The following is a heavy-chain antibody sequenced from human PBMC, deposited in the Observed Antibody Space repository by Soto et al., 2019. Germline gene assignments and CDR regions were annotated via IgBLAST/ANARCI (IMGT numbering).Heavy chain of an antibody. D-gene: IGHD5-12*01. CDR3: SRDFLPVPVVTTA. V-gene: IGHV4-30-4*01. J-gene: IGHJ5*02. CDR2: IYYSGST. Sequence: NLSLTCTVSGGSISSGDYYWSWIRQPPGKGLEWIGYIYYSGSTYYNPSLKSRVTISVDTSKNQFSLKLSSVTAADTAVYYCSRDFLPVPVVTTAWGQGTLVTVSS. CDR1: GGSISSGDYY.